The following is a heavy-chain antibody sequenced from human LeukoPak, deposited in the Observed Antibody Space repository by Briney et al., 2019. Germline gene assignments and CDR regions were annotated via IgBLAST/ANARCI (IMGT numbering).Heavy chain of an antibody. Sequence: ASVKVSCKASGYTFTSYGISWVRQAPGQGLEWMGWISAYNGNTNYAQKLQGRVTMTTDTSTSTAYMELRSLRSDDTAVYYCARDNYPRLYCGSTSCYLHAFDIWGQGTMVTVSS. V-gene: IGHV1-18*01. D-gene: IGHD2-2*01. J-gene: IGHJ3*02. CDR1: GYTFTSYG. CDR3: ARDNYPRLYCGSTSCYLHAFDI. CDR2: ISAYNGNT.